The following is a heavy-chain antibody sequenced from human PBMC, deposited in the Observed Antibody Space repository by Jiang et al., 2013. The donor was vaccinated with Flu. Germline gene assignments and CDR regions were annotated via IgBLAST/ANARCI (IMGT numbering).Heavy chain of an antibody. V-gene: IGHV4-30-2*01. J-gene: IGHJ3*02. CDR3: ARDAGEGVGLVGASEI. CDR1: GASISSGGYS. D-gene: IGHD3-16*01. CDR2: IYSSGIT. Sequence: SGLVKPSQTLSLTCTVSGASISSGGYSWSWLRQPPGKGLEWIGYIYSSGITDYQTSLKSRVTISLDMSKNQFSLQLTSVSAADTAVYYCARDAGEGVGLVGASEIWGQGTMVTVSS.